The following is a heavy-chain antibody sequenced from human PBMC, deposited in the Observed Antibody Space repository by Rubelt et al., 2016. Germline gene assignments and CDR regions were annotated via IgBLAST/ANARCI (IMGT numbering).Heavy chain of an antibody. CDR3: ARGRLGYGMDV. CDR1: GGSISSYY. Sequence: QLQLQESGPGLVKPSETLSLTCTVSGGSISSYYWNWIRQPPGKGLEWIGEINHSGSTNYNPYLTSRVTISVETSKNQFSLKLSSVTAADTAVYYCARGRLGYGMDVWGQGTTVTVSS. J-gene: IGHJ6*02. CDR2: INHSGST. V-gene: IGHV4-34*01. D-gene: IGHD3-16*01.